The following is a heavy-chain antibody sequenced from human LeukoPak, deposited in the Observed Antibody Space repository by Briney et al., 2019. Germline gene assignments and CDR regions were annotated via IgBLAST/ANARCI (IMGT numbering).Heavy chain of an antibody. V-gene: IGHV3-30-3*01. CDR1: GFTFSNYA. J-gene: IGHJ4*02. D-gene: IGHD2-21*02. CDR3: VRDSWYRCGNDCYSVDY. CDR2: ISFDGSNK. Sequence: GGSLRLSCAASGFTFSNYAMNWVRQAPGKGLEWVATISFDGSNKYYSDVVTGRFTVSRDNSKNTFYLQLDSLRTEDTALYSCVRDSWYRCGNDCYSVDYWGQGSLVTVSS.